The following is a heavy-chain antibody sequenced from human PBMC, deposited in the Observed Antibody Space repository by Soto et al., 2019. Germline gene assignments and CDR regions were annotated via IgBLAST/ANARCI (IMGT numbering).Heavy chain of an antibody. CDR2: ISGDGSDK. D-gene: IGHD1-1*01. CDR3: ARDRHDEPVVCFDY. CDR1: GFTFRSYA. J-gene: IGHJ4*02. V-gene: IGHV3-30*03. Sequence: PGGSLRLSCTASGFTFRSYAMHWVRQAPGKGLEWVAVISGDGSDKYYADSMKGRFTISRDKSKNTLYLQMNTLSAEDTAVYYCARDRHDEPVVCFDYWGQGALVTVSS.